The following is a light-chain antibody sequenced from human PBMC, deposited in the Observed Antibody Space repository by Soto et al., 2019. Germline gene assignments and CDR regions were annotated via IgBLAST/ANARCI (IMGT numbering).Light chain of an antibody. CDR2: AAS. CDR1: QSISSY. CDR3: QQSYSTLLT. V-gene: IGKV1-39*01. J-gene: IGKJ4*01. Sequence: DIPMTQSPSSLSASVGARVTITCRASQSISSYLNWYQQKPGKAPKLLIYAASSLQSGVPSRFSGSGSGTDFTLTISSLQPEDFATYYCQQSYSTLLTFGRGTNVEIK.